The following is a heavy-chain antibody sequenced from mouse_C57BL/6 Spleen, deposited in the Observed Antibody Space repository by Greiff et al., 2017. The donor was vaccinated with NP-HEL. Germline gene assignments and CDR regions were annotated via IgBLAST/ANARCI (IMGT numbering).Heavy chain of an antibody. V-gene: IGHV5-6*02. Sequence: DVKLQESGGDLVKPGGSLKLSCAASGFTFSSYGMSWVRQTPDKRLEWVATISSGGSYTYYPDSVKGRFTISRDNAKNTLYLQMSSLKSEDTAMYYCARTGKGYFDVWGTGTTVTVSS. CDR1: GFTFSSYG. D-gene: IGHD4-1*01. J-gene: IGHJ1*03. CDR3: ARTGKGYFDV. CDR2: ISSGGSYT.